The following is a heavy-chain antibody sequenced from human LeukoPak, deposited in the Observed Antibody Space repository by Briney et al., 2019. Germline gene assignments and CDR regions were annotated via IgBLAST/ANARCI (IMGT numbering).Heavy chain of an antibody. Sequence: GASVKVSCKASGYTFTGYYMHWVRQAPGQGLEWMGWINPNSGGTNYAQKFQGRVTMTRDTYISTAYMELSRLRSDDTAVYYCARDLXYSXXYYVSYWFDPWGQGTLVTVS. CDR1: GYTFTGYY. D-gene: IGHD1-26*01. J-gene: IGHJ5*02. CDR3: ARDLXYSXXYYVSYWFDP. V-gene: IGHV1-2*02. CDR2: INPNSGGT.